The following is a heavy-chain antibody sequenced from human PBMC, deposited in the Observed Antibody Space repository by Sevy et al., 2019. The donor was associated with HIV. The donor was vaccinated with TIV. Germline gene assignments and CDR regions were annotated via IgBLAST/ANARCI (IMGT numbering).Heavy chain of an antibody. CDR3: AGAGVGAKGFDY. CDR1: GIIFKSYV. Sequence: GGSLRLSCAASGIIFKSYVMSWVRQAPGKGLEWLSGISASGGSTYYADSVKGRFTISRDNFKSTLYLQMNILRAEDTAVYYCAGAGVGAKGFDYWRQGTLVTVSS. J-gene: IGHJ4*02. V-gene: IGHV3-23*01. D-gene: IGHD1-26*01. CDR2: ISASGGST.